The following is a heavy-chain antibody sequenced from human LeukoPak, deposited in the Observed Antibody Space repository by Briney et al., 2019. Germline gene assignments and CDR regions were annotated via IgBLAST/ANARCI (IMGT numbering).Heavy chain of an antibody. Sequence: GGSLRLSCAASGFTFSIYSMNRVRQAPGKGLEWVSSISSSSSYIYYADSVKGRFTISRDNAKNSLYLQMNSLRAEDTAVYYCARDFLATTNDYWGQGTLVTVSS. J-gene: IGHJ4*02. CDR1: GFTFSIYS. CDR3: ARDFLATTNDY. CDR2: ISSSSSYI. V-gene: IGHV3-21*01. D-gene: IGHD5-12*01.